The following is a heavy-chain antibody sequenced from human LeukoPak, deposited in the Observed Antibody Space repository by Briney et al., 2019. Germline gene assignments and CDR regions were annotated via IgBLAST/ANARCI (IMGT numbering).Heavy chain of an antibody. Sequence: ASVKLSCKASGYTFTSYYMHWVRQAPGQGLEWMGIINPSGGSTSYAQKFQGRVTMTRDMSTSTVYMELSSLRSEDTAVYYCARGTYYDYVWGSYRPLDYWGQGTLVTVSS. V-gene: IGHV1-46*01. J-gene: IGHJ4*02. CDR2: INPSGGST. D-gene: IGHD3-16*02. CDR3: ARGTYYDYVWGSYRPLDY. CDR1: GYTFTSYY.